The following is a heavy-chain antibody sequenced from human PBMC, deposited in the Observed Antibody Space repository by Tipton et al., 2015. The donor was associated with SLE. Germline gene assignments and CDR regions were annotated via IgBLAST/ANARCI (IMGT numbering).Heavy chain of an antibody. CDR2: IHYSGST. J-gene: IGHJ3*02. D-gene: IGHD1-26*01. CDR1: GGSINGHF. Sequence: TLSLTCTVSGGSINGHFWSWIRQPPGKGLEWIGNIHYSGSTKYNPSLLSRVTISVDTSKNHFSLNLISVTPADTAMYYCARTLGAIAHTVYDAFDIWGQGKMVTVSS. CDR3: ARTLGAIAHTVYDAFDI. V-gene: IGHV4-59*11.